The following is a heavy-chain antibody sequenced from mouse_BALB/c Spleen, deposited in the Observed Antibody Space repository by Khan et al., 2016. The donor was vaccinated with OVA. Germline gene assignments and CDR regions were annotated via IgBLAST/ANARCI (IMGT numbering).Heavy chain of an antibody. Sequence: VQLKQSGAELVRPWAFVTLSCKASGFNIKDYYLHWVKQRPEQGLEWIGWIDSENGNTIYDPMIQGKAIITSATSSHSSYLQLSSLTSEDTAFYYGSEDGYSPWLTSWVQGTLLTVSA. J-gene: IGHJ3*01. CDR3: SEDGYSPWLTS. CDR1: GFNIKDYY. CDR2: IDSENGNT. D-gene: IGHD2-3*01. V-gene: IGHV14-1*02.